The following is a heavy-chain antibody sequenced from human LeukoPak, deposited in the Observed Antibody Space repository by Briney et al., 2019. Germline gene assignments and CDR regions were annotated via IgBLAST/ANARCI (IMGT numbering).Heavy chain of an antibody. CDR2: MNPNSGNT. V-gene: IGHV1-8*03. CDR3: ARDYCSSTSCYTSYFDY. CDR1: GYTFTSYD. D-gene: IGHD2-2*02. Sequence: ASVKVSCTASGYTFTSYDINWVRQATGQGLEWMGWMNPNSGNTGYAQKFQGRVTITRNTSISTAYMELSSLRSEDTAVYYCARDYCSSTSCYTSYFDYWGQGTLVTVSS. J-gene: IGHJ4*02.